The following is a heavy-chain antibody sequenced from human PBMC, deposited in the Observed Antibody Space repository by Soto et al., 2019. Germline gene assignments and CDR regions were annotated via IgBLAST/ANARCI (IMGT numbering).Heavy chain of an antibody. V-gene: IGHV4-59*08. CDR3: ARHWGLEWWLVGAFDI. D-gene: IGHD3-3*01. CDR1: GGSISSYY. CDR2: IYYSGST. J-gene: IGHJ3*02. Sequence: SETLSLTCTVSGGSISSYYWSWIRQPPGKGLEWIGYIYYSGSTNYNPSLKSRVTISVDTSKNQFSLKLSSVTAADTAVYYCARHWGLEWWLVGAFDIWGQGTMVTVSS.